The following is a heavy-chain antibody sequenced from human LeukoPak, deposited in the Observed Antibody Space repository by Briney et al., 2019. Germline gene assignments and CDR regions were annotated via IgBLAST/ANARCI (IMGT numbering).Heavy chain of an antibody. D-gene: IGHD6-13*01. J-gene: IGHJ2*01. CDR3: ARVRAAWYSPNGDFDL. CDR1: GGSISSSSYY. V-gene: IGHV4-39*01. Sequence: SETLSLTCTVSGGSISSSSYYWGWIRQPPGKGLEWIGSIYYSGSTYYNPSLKSRVTISVDTSKNQFSLKLSSVTAADTAVYYCARVRAAWYSPNGDFDLWGRGTLVTVSS. CDR2: IYYSGST.